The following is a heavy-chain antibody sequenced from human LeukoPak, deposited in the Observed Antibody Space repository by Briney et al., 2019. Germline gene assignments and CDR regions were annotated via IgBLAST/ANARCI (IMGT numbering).Heavy chain of an antibody. V-gene: IGHV1-2*02. CDR1: GYTFTGYS. Sequence: ASVKVSCKASGYTFTGYSMHWVRQAPGEGLEWMGVINPKSGGTNYAQKFQGRVTMTRDTSISTAYMELSRLRSDDTAVYYCARVKGYDSSSPGLEYWGQGTLSPSPQ. J-gene: IGHJ4*02. CDR2: INPKSGGT. CDR3: ARVKGYDSSSPGLEY. D-gene: IGHD6-6*01.